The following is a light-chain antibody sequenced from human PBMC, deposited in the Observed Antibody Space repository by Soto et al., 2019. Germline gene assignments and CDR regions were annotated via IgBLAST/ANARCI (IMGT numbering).Light chain of an antibody. CDR1: SSDIGAYNF. J-gene: IGLJ2*01. Sequence: QSVLTQPASVSGSPGQSITISCTGTSSDIGAYNFVSWYQQHPGKAPKLMLYDVNIRPSGVSNRFSGSKSGNTASLTISGLQAEDENDYYCTSWTTSTTMIFGGGTKVTV. V-gene: IGLV2-14*03. CDR3: TSWTTSTTMI. CDR2: DVN.